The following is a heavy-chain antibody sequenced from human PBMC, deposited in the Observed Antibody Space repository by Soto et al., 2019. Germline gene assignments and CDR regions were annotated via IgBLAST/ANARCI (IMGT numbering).Heavy chain of an antibody. V-gene: IGHV4-59*01. CDR1: GGSISSYY. CDR3: ARELAARTEGAFDS. D-gene: IGHD6-6*01. Sequence: SETLSLTCTVSGGSISSYYWSWIRQPPGKGLEWIGYIYYSGSTNYNPSLKSRVTISVDTSKNQFSLKLSSVTAADTAVYYCARELAARTEGAFDSWAQGTMVTFSS. CDR2: IYYSGST. J-gene: IGHJ3*02.